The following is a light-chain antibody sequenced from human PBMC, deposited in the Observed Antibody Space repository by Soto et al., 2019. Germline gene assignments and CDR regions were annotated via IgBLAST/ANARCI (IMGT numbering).Light chain of an antibody. CDR3: QQSYTTLFP. CDR2: AAS. Sequence: DIQMTQSPSSLSASVGDRVTITCRASQSISNYLNWYQQKPGKAPNLLIYAASSLQSGVPSRFSGSGSGTDFTLTISSLQPEDFATYSCQQSYTTLFPFGPGTNVDI. V-gene: IGKV1-39*01. CDR1: QSISNY. J-gene: IGKJ3*01.